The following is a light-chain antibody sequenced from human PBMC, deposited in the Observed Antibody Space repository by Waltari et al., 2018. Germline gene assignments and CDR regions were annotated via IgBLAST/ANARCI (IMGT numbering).Light chain of an antibody. CDR2: YDN. J-gene: IGLJ1*01. CDR3: QVWDANTDPGV. V-gene: IGLV3-21*01. Sequence: SYVLTQPPSVSVAPGETARITCGGNNIESKSVHWYRQRPGKAPVVVIAYDNDRAAGIPGRFSGSTSGNTAALTISRVEAGEEADYYCQVWDANTDPGVFGTGTEVTVL. CDR1: NIESKS.